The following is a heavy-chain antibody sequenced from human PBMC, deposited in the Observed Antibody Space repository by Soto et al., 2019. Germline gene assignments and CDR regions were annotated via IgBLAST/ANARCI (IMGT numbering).Heavy chain of an antibody. CDR3: ARFRLLYNAFDI. D-gene: IGHD2-8*01. Sequence: SGPTLVNPTQTLTLTCTFSGFSLSTTGMCVNWIRQPPGKALEWLARIGGDDDKYYSTSLKTRLTISKDTSKNQVVLTMTNMDPVDTATYYCARFRLLYNAFDIWGQGTMVTVSS. J-gene: IGHJ3*02. CDR2: IGGDDDK. V-gene: IGHV2-70*11. CDR1: GFSLSTTGMC.